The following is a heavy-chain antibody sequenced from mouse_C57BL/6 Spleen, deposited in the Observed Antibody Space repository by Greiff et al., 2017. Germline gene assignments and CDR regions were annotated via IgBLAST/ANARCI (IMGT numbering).Heavy chain of an antibody. CDR2: ISSGGDYI. V-gene: IGHV5-9-1*02. CDR1: GFTFSSYA. D-gene: IGHD3-3*01. Sequence: EVKLVESGEGLVKPGGSLKLSCAASGFTFSSYAMSWVRQTPEKRLEWVAYISSGGDYIYYADTVKGRFTISRDNARNTLYLQMSSLKSEDTAMYYCTREGPHYAMDYWGQGTSVTVSS. CDR3: TREGPHYAMDY. J-gene: IGHJ4*01.